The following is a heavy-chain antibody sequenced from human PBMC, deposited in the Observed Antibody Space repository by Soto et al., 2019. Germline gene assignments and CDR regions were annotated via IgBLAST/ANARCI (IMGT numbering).Heavy chain of an antibody. CDR1: VFTCNDYA. D-gene: IGHD3-16*01. CDR2: ISSSGFAT. J-gene: IGHJ4*02. Sequence: RGSLRLSCAASVFTCNDYAMSWFRQAPGKGLEWVAHISSSGFATNYADSVKGRITISRDNPKNTLYLQIHSLRVEDTAVYYCAKFLYQLQPLEFWGQGTLVTVSS. CDR3: AKFLYQLQPLEF. V-gene: IGHV3-23*01.